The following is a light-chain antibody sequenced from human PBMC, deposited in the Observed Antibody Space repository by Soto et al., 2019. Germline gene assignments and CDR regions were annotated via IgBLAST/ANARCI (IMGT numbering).Light chain of an antibody. CDR1: QSISTW. V-gene: IGKV1-5*03. Sequence: DLQMTPSPSTLSASVGDRVTIPCRASQSISTWLAWYQQEPGKAPKLLIHKASSLQSGVPSRFSGSGSGTDFTLTISSLHPDDFATYYCQQYNSYSPTFGQGTKV. J-gene: IGKJ1*01. CDR3: QQYNSYSPT. CDR2: KAS.